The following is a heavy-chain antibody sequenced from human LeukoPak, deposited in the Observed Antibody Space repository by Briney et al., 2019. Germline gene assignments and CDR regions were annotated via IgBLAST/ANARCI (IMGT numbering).Heavy chain of an antibody. D-gene: IGHD3-10*01. CDR1: GFTFSTYS. V-gene: IGHV3-48*01. Sequence: QPGGSLRLSCAASGFTFSTYSMNWVRQAPGKGLEWVSDISSTSSIIYYADSVKGRFVNSRDNAKNSLYLQMNSLRAEDTAVYYCARGGGGSFDRWGQGTLVTVSS. CDR2: ISSTSSII. J-gene: IGHJ5*02. CDR3: ARGGGGSFDR.